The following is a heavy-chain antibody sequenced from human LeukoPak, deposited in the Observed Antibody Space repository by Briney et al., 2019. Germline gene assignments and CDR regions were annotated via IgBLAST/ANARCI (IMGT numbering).Heavy chain of an antibody. Sequence: PSETLSLTCTVSGGSISSYYWSWIRQPPGKGLEWIGYIYYSGSTNYNPSLKSRVTISVDTSKNQFSLKLSSVTAADTAVYYCARRSAHDYYDSSGYYYHYYYYYMDVWGKGTTVTVSS. CDR2: IYYSGST. D-gene: IGHD3-22*01. CDR1: GGSISSYY. J-gene: IGHJ6*03. CDR3: ARRSAHDYYDSSGYYYHYYYYYMDV. V-gene: IGHV4-59*01.